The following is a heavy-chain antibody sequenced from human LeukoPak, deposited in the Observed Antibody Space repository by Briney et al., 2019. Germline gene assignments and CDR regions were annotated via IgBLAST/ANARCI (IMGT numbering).Heavy chain of an antibody. V-gene: IGHV3-23*01. CDR2: ISGSGGST. Sequence: PGGSLRLSCAASGFTFSSYAMSWVRQAPGKGLEWVSAISGSGGSTYYADSVKGRFTISRDNSKNTLYLQMNSLRAEDTAVYYCARAAGRRYYYDSSGYPFDYWGQGTLVTVSS. D-gene: IGHD3-22*01. CDR3: ARAAGRRYYYDSSGYPFDY. CDR1: GFTFSSYA. J-gene: IGHJ4*02.